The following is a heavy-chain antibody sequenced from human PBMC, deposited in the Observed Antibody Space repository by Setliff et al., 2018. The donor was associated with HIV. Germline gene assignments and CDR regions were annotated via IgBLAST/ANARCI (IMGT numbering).Heavy chain of an antibody. Sequence: SETLSLTCTVSGGSISSYYWSWIRQPPGKGLEWIGYIYYSGSTNYNPSLKSRVTISVDTSKNQFSLKLSSVIAADTAVYYCARRRETIVVVIGIPNWYFDLWGRGTLVTVSS. V-gene: IGHV4-59*01. J-gene: IGHJ2*01. CDR3: ARRRETIVVVIGIPNWYFDL. D-gene: IGHD2-21*01. CDR2: IYYSGST. CDR1: GGSISSYY.